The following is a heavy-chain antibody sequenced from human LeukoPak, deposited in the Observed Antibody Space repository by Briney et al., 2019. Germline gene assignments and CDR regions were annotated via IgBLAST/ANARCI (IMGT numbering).Heavy chain of an antibody. CDR3: AKRDDSNYALDY. Sequence: PGGSLRLSCAASGFTLSSYAMSWIRQAPGKGLEWVSTISGSGRSTYYADSVEGRFTISRDNSRNTVYLQMNSLRAEDTAVYFCAKRDDSNYALDYWGQGALVTVS. J-gene: IGHJ4*02. CDR2: ISGSGRST. D-gene: IGHD5-24*01. V-gene: IGHV3-23*01. CDR1: GFTLSSYA.